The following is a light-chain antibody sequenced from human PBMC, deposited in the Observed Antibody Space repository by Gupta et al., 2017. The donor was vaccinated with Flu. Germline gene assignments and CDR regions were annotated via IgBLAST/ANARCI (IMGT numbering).Light chain of an antibody. V-gene: IGKV2D-29*01. CDR3: MQRIQLHPVYP. J-gene: IGKJ2*01. Sequence: DIVMTQTPLSLSVTPGQPASISCKSSQSRRQSEGKTYLYWYLQKPGQPPQLLIYEVSNRCEAGVDRCSGSGAGTEFKLKISRGEEEDVVVYYCMQRIQLHPVYPFGQGTQLEIK. CDR2: EVS. CDR1: QSRRQSEGKTY.